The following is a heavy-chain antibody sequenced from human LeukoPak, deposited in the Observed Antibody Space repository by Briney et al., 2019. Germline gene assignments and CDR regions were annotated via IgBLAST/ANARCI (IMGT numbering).Heavy chain of an antibody. CDR1: GGSISSYD. D-gene: IGHD4-23*01. CDR3: ARVGFGNTPHPIDY. Sequence: SEALSLTCTVSGGSISSYDWSWIRQPPGKGLEWIGYIYYTGSTNYNPSLKSRVTIPVDTPKNQFSLELTSVTAADTAVYYCARVGFGNTPHPIDYWGQGTLVTVSS. J-gene: IGHJ4*02. V-gene: IGHV4-59*01. CDR2: IYYTGST.